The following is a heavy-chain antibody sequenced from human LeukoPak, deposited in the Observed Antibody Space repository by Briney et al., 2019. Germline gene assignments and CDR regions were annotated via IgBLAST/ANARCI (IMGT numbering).Heavy chain of an antibody. D-gene: IGHD3-3*01. J-gene: IGHJ4*02. V-gene: IGHV4-4*02. Sequence: PSGTLSLTCAVSGGSSSSSNWWNWVRQPPGKGLEWIGEINHSGSTNYNPSLKSRVTISVDTSKNQFSLKLSSVTAADTAVYYCASYDFWSGYRFDYWGQGTLVTVSS. CDR3: ASYDFWSGYRFDY. CDR2: INHSGST. CDR1: GGSSSSSNW.